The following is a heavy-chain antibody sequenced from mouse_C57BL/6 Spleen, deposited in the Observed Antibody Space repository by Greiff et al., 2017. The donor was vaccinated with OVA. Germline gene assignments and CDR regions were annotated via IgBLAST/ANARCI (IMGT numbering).Heavy chain of an antibody. Sequence: QVQLKESGAELVKPGASVKLSCKASGYTFTSYWMHWVKQRPGQGLEWIGMIHPNSGSTNYNEKFKSKATLTVDKSSSTAYMQLSSLTSEDSAVYYCARSFITTVVATGYFDVWGTGTTVTVSS. D-gene: IGHD1-1*01. CDR2: IHPNSGST. CDR1: GYTFTSYW. J-gene: IGHJ1*03. CDR3: ARSFITTVVATGYFDV. V-gene: IGHV1-64*01.